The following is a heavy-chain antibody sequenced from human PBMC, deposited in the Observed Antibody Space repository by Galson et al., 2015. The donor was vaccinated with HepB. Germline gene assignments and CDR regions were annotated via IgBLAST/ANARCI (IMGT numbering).Heavy chain of an antibody. J-gene: IGHJ4*02. V-gene: IGHV3-21*05. Sequence: SLRLSCAASGFTFSSYSMNWVRQAPGKGLEWVSYISSSSSYTNYADSVKGRFTISRDNAKNSLYLQMNSLRAEDTAVYYCARHSTASGPRDLDYWGQGTLVTVSS. D-gene: IGHD6-19*01. CDR3: ARHSTASGPRDLDY. CDR2: ISSSSSYT. CDR1: GFTFSSYS.